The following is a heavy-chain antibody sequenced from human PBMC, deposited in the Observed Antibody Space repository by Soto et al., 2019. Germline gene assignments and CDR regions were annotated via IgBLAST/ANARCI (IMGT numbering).Heavy chain of an antibody. J-gene: IGHJ6*02. Sequence: PSETLSLTCAVYCGSFSGYYWSWIRQPPGMGLEWIGEVNHGGSAKYSPSLESRLTISVDTSKNQFSLKLTSVTAADTAVYYCARGGLDTAIVSEYYYYGMDAWGQGTTVTVSS. CDR3: ARGGLDTAIVSEYYYYGMDA. CDR1: CGSFSGYY. D-gene: IGHD5-18*01. CDR2: VNHGGSA. V-gene: IGHV4-34*01.